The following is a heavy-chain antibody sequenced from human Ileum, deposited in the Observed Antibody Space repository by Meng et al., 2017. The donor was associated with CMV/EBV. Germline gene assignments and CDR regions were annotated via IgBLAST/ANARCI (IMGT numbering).Heavy chain of an antibody. Sequence: QVQLPEPGQGLVKPSQTPSLTCTVSGGSITSGNYYWSWIRQPPGRGLEWIGYIYYSGSPYYKPSLKSRVTISLDTSKNQFSLNLRSVTATDSAVYYCVRQVVAASFDYWGQGALVTVSS. CDR3: VRQVVAASFDY. J-gene: IGHJ4*02. CDR2: IYYSGSP. CDR1: GGSITSGNYY. D-gene: IGHD2-15*01. V-gene: IGHV4-30-4*08.